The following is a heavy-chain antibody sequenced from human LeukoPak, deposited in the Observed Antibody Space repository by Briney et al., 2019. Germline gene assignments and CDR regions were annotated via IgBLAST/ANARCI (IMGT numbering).Heavy chain of an antibody. V-gene: IGHV1-8*03. CDR1: GYTFTSYD. CDR3: ARGQNYDSSFDP. CDR2: MNPNSGNT. Sequence: ASVKVSCKASGYTFTSYDINWVRQATGQVLESMGWMNPNSGNTGYAQKFQGRVTITRNTSISTAYMELSSMRSEDTAVYYCARGQNYDSSFDPWGQGTLVTVSS. J-gene: IGHJ5*02. D-gene: IGHD3-3*01.